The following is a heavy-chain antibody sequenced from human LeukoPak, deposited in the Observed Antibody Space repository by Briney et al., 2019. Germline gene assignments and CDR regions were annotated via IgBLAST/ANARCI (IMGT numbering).Heavy chain of an antibody. CDR1: GFTFSSYG. J-gene: IGHJ4*02. CDR2: IRYDGSNK. Sequence: GGSLRLSCAASGFTFSSYGMHWVRQAPGKGLEWVAFIRYDGSNKYYADSVKGRFTISRDNSKNTLYLQMNSLRTEDTAVYYCAKDPRSHSSGYYPFDYWGQGTLVTVSS. CDR3: AKDPRSHSSGYYPFDY. D-gene: IGHD3-22*01. V-gene: IGHV3-30*02.